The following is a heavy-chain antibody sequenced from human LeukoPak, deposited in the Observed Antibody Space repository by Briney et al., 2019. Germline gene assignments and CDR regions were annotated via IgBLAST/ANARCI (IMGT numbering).Heavy chain of an antibody. V-gene: IGHV3-15*01. CDR3: TGNYYGSGSYADFDY. CDR1: GFTFSNAW. D-gene: IGHD3-10*01. CDR2: IKSKTDGGTT. Sequence: PGGSLRLSCAASGFTFSNAWMSWVRQAPGKGLEWVGRIKSKTDGGTTDYAAPVKGRFTISRDDSKNTLYLQMNGLKTEDTAVYYCTGNYYGSGSYADFDYWGQGTLVTVSS. J-gene: IGHJ4*02.